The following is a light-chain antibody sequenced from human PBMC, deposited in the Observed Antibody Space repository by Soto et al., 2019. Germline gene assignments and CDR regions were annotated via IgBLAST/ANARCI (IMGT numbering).Light chain of an antibody. Sequence: DIQMTQCPSTLSGSVGYRVTIACGASQTISSWLAWYQQKPGKAPKLLIYEASTLKSGVPSRFSGSGSGTEFTLTISSLQPDDFATYYCQHYNTYSEAFGQGTKVDIK. CDR3: QHYNTYSEA. V-gene: IGKV1-5*03. J-gene: IGKJ1*01. CDR1: QTISSW. CDR2: EAS.